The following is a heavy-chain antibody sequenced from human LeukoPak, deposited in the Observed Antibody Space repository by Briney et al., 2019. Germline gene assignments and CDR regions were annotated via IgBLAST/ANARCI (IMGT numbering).Heavy chain of an antibody. CDR2: ISAYNGNT. CDR3: ARDGTTVTTHTYYYYGMDV. J-gene: IGHJ6*02. V-gene: IGHV1-18*01. Sequence: ASVKVSCKASGYTFTSYGISWVRQAPGQGLEWMGWISAYNGNTNYAQKLQGRVTMTTDTSTSTAYMEVRSLRSDDTAVYYCARDGTTVTTHTYYYYGMDVWGQGTTVTVSS. D-gene: IGHD4-17*01. CDR1: GYTFTSYG.